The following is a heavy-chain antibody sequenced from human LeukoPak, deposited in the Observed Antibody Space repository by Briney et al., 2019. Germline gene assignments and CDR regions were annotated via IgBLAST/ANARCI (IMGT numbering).Heavy chain of an antibody. V-gene: IGHV3-21*01. CDR3: ARGHYDVLAASYKWTPDY. D-gene: IGHD3-9*01. CDR1: GFTFNTFN. CDR2: ITSGGDYI. J-gene: IGHJ4*02. Sequence: GGSLRLSCAASGFTFNTFNMNWVRQAPGKGLEGVSSITSGGDYIYCADSVKGRFTTSRDNAKNSLSLQLNSLRVEDTAVYYCARGHYDVLAASYKWTPDYWGQGTLVTVSS.